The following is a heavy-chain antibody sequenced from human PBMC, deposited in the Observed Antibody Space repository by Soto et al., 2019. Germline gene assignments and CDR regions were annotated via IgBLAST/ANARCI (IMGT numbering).Heavy chain of an antibody. Sequence: EVQVVESGGGLIQPGGSLRLSCEVSGFSVTANYMSWVRQAPGKGLEWVSVIYSGGSTYYVDSVKGRFSISRDISKNTLYLQMNSLIAADTAVYYCRGYGYWGQGTLGTVSS. V-gene: IGHV3-53*01. CDR1: GFSVTANY. CDR2: IYSGGST. CDR3: RGYGY. J-gene: IGHJ4*02. D-gene: IGHD5-12*01.